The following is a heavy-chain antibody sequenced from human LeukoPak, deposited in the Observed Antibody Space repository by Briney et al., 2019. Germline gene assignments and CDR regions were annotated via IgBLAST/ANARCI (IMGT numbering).Heavy chain of an antibody. J-gene: IGHJ3*02. Sequence: ASVKVSXKASGYTFTSYGISWVRQAPGQGLEWMGWISAYNGNTNYAQKLQGRVTMTTDTSTSTAYMELRSLRSDDTAVYYCARDSHGDYDDAFDIWGRGTMVTVSS. CDR1: GYTFTSYG. CDR3: ARDSHGDYDDAFDI. D-gene: IGHD4-17*01. CDR2: ISAYNGNT. V-gene: IGHV1-18*01.